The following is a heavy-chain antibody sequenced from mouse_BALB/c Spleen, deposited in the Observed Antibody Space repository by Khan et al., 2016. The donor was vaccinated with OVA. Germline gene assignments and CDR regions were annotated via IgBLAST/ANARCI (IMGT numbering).Heavy chain of an antibody. D-gene: IGHD2-3*01. Sequence: QVQLQQSGAELVKPGASVKLSCKASGYTFNSYYMYWVKQRPGQGLEWIGEINPNHGDANFNEKFKNKATLTVDKSSNTAFMPLSSLTSADSAIYDCTRAGDGSFADWGQGTLVTVSA. CDR1: GYTFNSYY. V-gene: IGHV1S81*02. CDR3: TRAGDGSFAD. CDR2: INPNHGDA. J-gene: IGHJ3*01.